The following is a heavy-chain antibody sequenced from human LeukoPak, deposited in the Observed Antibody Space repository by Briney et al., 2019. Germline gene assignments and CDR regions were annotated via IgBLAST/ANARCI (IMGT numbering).Heavy chain of an antibody. CDR3: ARRGKMVQPTYYYYMDV. D-gene: IGHD3-10*01. J-gene: IGHJ6*03. V-gene: IGHV4-34*01. CDR2: INHSGST. Sequence: PSETLSLTCAVYGGSFSGYYWSWIRQPPGKGLEWIGEINHSGSTNYNPSLKSRATISVDTSKNQFSLKLSSVPAADTAVYYCARRGKMVQPTYYYYMDVWGKGTTVTVSS. CDR1: GGSFSGYY.